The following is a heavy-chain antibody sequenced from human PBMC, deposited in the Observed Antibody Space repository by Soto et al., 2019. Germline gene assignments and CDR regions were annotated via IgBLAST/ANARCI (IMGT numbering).Heavy chain of an antibody. CDR2: ISTRSDI. D-gene: IGHD2-21*02. J-gene: IGHJ6*02. Sequence: PGGSLRLSCAASGFTFSGYSMNWVRQAPGKGLEWVASISTRSDIYYADAVKGRFTISRDNAKNSVSLQMNSLRAEDTAVYYCAREETAWPLAYGLDVWGQGTTVNVSS. V-gene: IGHV3-21*01. CDR1: GFTFSGYS. CDR3: AREETAWPLAYGLDV.